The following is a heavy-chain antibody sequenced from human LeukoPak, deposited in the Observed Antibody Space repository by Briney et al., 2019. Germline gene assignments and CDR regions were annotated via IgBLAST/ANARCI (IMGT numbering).Heavy chain of an antibody. CDR3: ASYTLWYGDS. J-gene: IGHJ4*02. V-gene: IGHV3-21*06. CDR2: ISIGSSPYT. CDR1: GFIFSKSS. D-gene: IGHD3-10*01. Sequence: GGSLRLSCAASGFIFSKSSMLWFRQARGKGLEWVSSISIGSSPYTYYGGSVKGRFTISRDNAKNSVCLQMNSMRPDDTAVYYCASYTLWYGDSWGEGTLVTVSS.